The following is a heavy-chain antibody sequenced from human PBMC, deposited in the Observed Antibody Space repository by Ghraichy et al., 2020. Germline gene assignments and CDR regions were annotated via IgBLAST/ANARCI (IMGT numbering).Heavy chain of an antibody. J-gene: IGHJ4*02. Sequence: GGSLRLSCSASGFTFRNYGMNWVRQAPGKGLEWVSEISAGGGNTHYADSVKGRFTISRDDSRNTLYLQMSGLRVEDTAVYYCAKDLGYSYGYEHYFDSWGQGTQVTFSS. D-gene: IGHD5-18*01. CDR3: AKDLGYSYGYEHYFDS. V-gene: IGHV3-23*01. CDR2: ISAGGGNT. CDR1: GFTFRNYG.